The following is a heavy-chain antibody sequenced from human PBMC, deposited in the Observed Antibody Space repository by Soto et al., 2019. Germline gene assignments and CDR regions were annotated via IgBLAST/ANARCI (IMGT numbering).Heavy chain of an antibody. J-gene: IGHJ4*02. CDR1: GFSLTTSGVG. CDR2: IYWDADK. Sequence: QITLNESGPTQVNPRQTLTLTCTFSGFSLTTSGVGVGWIRQSPGKAPEWLALIYWDADKRYSRSLKSRLTITKDTSKNQVVLTMADLDPADTATYYCAHRVLRTVFGLVTTTAIYFDFWGQGTPVAVSS. CDR3: AHRVLRTVFGLVTTTAIYFDF. D-gene: IGHD3-3*01. V-gene: IGHV2-5*02.